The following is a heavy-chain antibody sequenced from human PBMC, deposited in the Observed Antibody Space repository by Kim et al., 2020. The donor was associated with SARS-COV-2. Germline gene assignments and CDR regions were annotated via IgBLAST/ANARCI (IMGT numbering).Heavy chain of an antibody. D-gene: IGHD3-3*01. CDR1: GYTFTSYA. CDR2: INTNTGNP. Sequence: ASVKVSCKASGYTFTSYAMNWVRQAPGQGLEWMGWINTNTGNPTYAQGFTGRVVFSLDTSVSTAYLQISILKAEDTAVYYCARAVLRFWLDAFDIWGQGTMVTVSS. CDR3: ARAVLRFWLDAFDI. J-gene: IGHJ3*02. V-gene: IGHV7-4-1*02.